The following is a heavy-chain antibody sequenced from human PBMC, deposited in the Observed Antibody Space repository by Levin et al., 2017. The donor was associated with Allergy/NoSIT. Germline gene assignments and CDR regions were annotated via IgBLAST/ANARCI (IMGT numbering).Heavy chain of an antibody. CDR2: ITSRDYGGTT. J-gene: IGHJ4*02. Sequence: GGSLRLSCAASGFTFGIYAVSWIRQAPGKGLEWVGFITSRDYGGTTEYAASVKGRFTISRDDSKSIVYLEMNSLKSEDTALYYCSRLAPNGKGLPFDYWGQGTLVTVSS. D-gene: IGHD6-13*01. CDR3: SRLAPNGKGLPFDY. CDR1: GFTFGIYA. V-gene: IGHV3-49*03.